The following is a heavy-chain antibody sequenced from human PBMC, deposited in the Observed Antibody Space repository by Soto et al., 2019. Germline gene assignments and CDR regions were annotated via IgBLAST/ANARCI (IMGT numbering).Heavy chain of an antibody. J-gene: IGHJ6*02. D-gene: IGHD3-22*01. CDR2: MNPESGST. V-gene: IGHV1-8*01. CDR3: ARSGGSGYYSAHYYGMDV. Sequence: ASGKVSCKASGYTFNTYDINWVRQATGQGLEWMGWMNPESGSTGFARSFQGRITLTRNTSLNTVYMEVSSLTNEDTAVYFCARSGGSGYYSAHYYGMDVWGPGTTVTVSS. CDR1: GYTFNTYD.